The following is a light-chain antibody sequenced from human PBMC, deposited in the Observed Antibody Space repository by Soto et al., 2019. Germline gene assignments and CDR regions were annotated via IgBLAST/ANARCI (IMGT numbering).Light chain of an antibody. CDR1: QSVYVN. V-gene: IGKV3-15*01. CDR3: QEYNDWPLRT. J-gene: IGKJ5*01. Sequence: EVVMTESPGTKSASTVNTVNLSCXXSQSVYVNVAWYQQKPGQAPRLLISGASTRATGIPARFSGSGSGTEFTLTISSLESDDFALYFCQEYNDWPLRTFGQGTRLEIK. CDR2: GAS.